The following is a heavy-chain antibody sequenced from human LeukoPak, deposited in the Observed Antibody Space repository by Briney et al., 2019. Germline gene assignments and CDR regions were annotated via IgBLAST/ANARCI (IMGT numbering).Heavy chain of an antibody. CDR2: ISGSGGNT. D-gene: IGHD3-22*01. V-gene: IGHV3-23*01. Sequence: PGGSLRLSCAASGFIFSSYAMSWVREAPGKGLEWGSAISGSGGNTYYADSVKGWFTISRDNSKNTLYLQMNSLRAEDTAVYYCAKDSDKRHTPLVVVSDYRGQGTLVTVSS. CDR1: GFIFSSYA. CDR3: AKDSDKRHTPLVVVSDY. J-gene: IGHJ4*02.